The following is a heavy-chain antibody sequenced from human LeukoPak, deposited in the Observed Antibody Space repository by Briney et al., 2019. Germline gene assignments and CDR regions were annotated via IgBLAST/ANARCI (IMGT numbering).Heavy chain of an antibody. Sequence: SETLSLTCAVYGESLNYYYWSWIRQSPGKGLEWVGDIFDGKTINYNPSLKSRVTISAATSSQQFSLNLKSVTAADTAVYFCASGAWAARLNSWAQGALVIVSS. D-gene: IGHD4-23*01. CDR2: IFDGKTI. J-gene: IGHJ4*02. CDR3: ASGAWAARLNS. V-gene: IGHV4-34*12. CDR1: GESLNYYY.